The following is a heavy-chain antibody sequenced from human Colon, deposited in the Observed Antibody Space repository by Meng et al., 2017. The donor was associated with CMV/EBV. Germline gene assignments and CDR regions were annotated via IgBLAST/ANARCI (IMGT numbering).Heavy chain of an antibody. V-gene: IGHV3-21*06. CDR2: ISYGSTYV. CDR3: VRESTSSSYDY. D-gene: IGHD2-2*01. Sequence: GESLKISCAASGFMFSTYTMNWVRQAPGKGLEWVSSISYGSTYVEYADSVLGRFTITRDNAETSLYLQMDSLRVEDTAVYYCVRESTSSSYDYWGQGTLVTVSS. CDR1: GFMFSTYT. J-gene: IGHJ4*02.